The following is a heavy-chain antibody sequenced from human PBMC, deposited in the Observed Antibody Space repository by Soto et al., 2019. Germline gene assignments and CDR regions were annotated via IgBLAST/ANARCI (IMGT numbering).Heavy chain of an antibody. CDR2: IIDSGGST. CDR1: GFTFSSCA. CDR3: AKNPGYYYDSTGYHFDY. Sequence: GGSLRLSCAASGFTFSSCAMGWVRQPPGKGLEWVSDIIDSGGSTYYADSVKGRFTISRDNSRSTLYLQMNSLRAEDTAVYYCAKNPGYYYDSTGYHFDYWGQGTLVTVSS. J-gene: IGHJ4*02. V-gene: IGHV3-23*01. D-gene: IGHD3-22*01.